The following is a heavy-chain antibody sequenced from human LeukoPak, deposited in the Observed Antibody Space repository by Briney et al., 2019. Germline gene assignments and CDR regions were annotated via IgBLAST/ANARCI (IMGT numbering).Heavy chain of an antibody. CDR1: GFTFSNAW. CDR3: AKDNGANAFDI. Sequence: GGSLRLSCATSGFTFSNAWMNWVRQAPGKGLEWVSTISGSGTGTYYADSVKGRLTISRDNSKNTLYLQMNSLRAEDTALYYCAKDNGANAFDIWGQGTMVTVSS. CDR2: ISGSGTGT. J-gene: IGHJ3*02. V-gene: IGHV3-23*01.